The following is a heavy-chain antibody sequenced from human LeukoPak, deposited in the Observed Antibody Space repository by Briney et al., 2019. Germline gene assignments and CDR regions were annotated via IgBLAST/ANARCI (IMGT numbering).Heavy chain of an antibody. CDR3: ARLRYCSGGSCYGFDY. CDR2: IHPGDSDA. V-gene: IGHV5-51*01. Sequence: GESLKISCKGSGYSFTNYWIGWVRQMPGKGLEWMGIIHPGDSDARYSPSFQGQVTISADKSISTAFLQWSSLKASDTALYYCARLRYCSGGSCYGFDYWGQGTLVTVSS. CDR1: GYSFTNYW. D-gene: IGHD2-15*01. J-gene: IGHJ4*02.